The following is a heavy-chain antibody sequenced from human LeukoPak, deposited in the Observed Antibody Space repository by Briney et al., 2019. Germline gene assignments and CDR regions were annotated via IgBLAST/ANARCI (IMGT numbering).Heavy chain of an antibody. D-gene: IGHD3-10*01. CDR3: ARARPYYGSGSYQYYFDY. V-gene: IGHV1-18*01. CDR1: GYTLTSYG. CDR2: ISAYNGNT. J-gene: IGHJ4*02. Sequence: ASVKVSCKASGYTLTSYGISWVRQAPGQGLEWMGWISAYNGNTNYAQKLQGRVTMTTDTSTSTAYMELRSLRSDDTAVYYCARARPYYGSGSYQYYFDYWGQGTLVTVSS.